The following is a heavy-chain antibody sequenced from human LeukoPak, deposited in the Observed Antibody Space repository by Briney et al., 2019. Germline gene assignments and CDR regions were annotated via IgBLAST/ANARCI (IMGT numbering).Heavy chain of an antibody. Sequence: SETLSLTCTVSGGSISSSSYYWGWIRQPPGKGLEWIGSIYYSGSTYYNPSLKSRVTISVDTSKNQFSLKLSSVTAADTAVNYCARPTNHYDFWSGYAVYAFDIWGQGTMVTVSS. CDR2: IYYSGST. CDR3: ARPTNHYDFWSGYAVYAFDI. V-gene: IGHV4-39*01. CDR1: GGSISSSSYY. J-gene: IGHJ3*02. D-gene: IGHD3-3*01.